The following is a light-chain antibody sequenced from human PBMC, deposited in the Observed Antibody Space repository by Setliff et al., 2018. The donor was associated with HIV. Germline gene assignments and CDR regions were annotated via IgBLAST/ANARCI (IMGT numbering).Light chain of an antibody. CDR1: SSDVGNYNY. CDR2: QAT. J-gene: IGLJ1*01. Sequence: QSVLTQPASVSGSPGQSITISCTGTSSDVGNYNYVSWYQQHPGKAPKLMIYQATKRPSGVSNRFSGSKSGNTASLTISGLQAEDEADYYCCSNTGSNTYVFGSGTRSPS. CDR3: CSNTGSNTYV. V-gene: IGLV2-23*01.